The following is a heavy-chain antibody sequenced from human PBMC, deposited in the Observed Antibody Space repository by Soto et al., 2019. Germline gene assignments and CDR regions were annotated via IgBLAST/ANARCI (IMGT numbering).Heavy chain of an antibody. CDR2: ISGSGGST. CDR1: GFTFSSYA. J-gene: IGHJ3*02. CDR3: AKADDIVVVPAAMFSAFDI. Sequence: EVQLLESGGGLVQPGGSLRLSCAASGFTFSSYAMSWVRQAPGKGLEWVSAISGSGGSTYYADSVKGRFTISRDNSKNALELQMNILRAEDTAVYYCAKADDIVVVPAAMFSAFDIWGQGTMVTVSS. D-gene: IGHD2-2*01. V-gene: IGHV3-23*01.